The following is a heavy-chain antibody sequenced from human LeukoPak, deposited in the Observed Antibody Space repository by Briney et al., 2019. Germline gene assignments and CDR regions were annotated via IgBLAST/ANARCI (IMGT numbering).Heavy chain of an antibody. J-gene: IGHJ4*02. Sequence: GGSLRLPCAASGFTFDDYAMHWVRQAPGKGLEWVSGISWNSGSIGYADSVKGRFTISRDNAKNSLYLQMNSLRAEDTAVYYCAKDGWGYLDYWGQGTLVTVSS. CDR1: GFTFDDYA. D-gene: IGHD3-16*01. CDR2: ISWNSGSI. CDR3: AKDGWGYLDY. V-gene: IGHV3-9*01.